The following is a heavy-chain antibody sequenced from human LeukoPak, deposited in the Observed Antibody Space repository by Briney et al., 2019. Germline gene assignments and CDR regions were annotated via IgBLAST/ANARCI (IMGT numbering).Heavy chain of an antibody. J-gene: IGHJ3*02. D-gene: IGHD3-9*01. V-gene: IGHV3-23*01. Sequence: VGSLRLSCAASGFTFSSYAMSWVRQAPGKGLEWVSAISGSGGSTYYADSVKGRFTISRDNSKNTLYLQMNSLRAEDTAVYYCAQVRPKETYYDILTGYIRSAFDAFDIWGQGTMVTVSS. CDR3: AQVRPKETYYDILTGYIRSAFDAFDI. CDR1: GFTFSSYA. CDR2: ISGSGGST.